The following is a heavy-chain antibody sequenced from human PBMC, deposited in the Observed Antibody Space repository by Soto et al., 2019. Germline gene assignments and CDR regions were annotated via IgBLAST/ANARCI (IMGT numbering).Heavy chain of an antibody. Sequence: VGSLRLSCAASVFTFSSYSMNCVRQSPGKGLEWVSSISSSSSYIYYADSVKGRFTISRDNAKNSLYLQMNSLRAEDTAVYYCARGYPRGWQINFDYWGQGTLVTVSS. CDR1: VFTFSSYS. J-gene: IGHJ4*02. D-gene: IGHD6-19*01. CDR2: ISSSSSYI. V-gene: IGHV3-21*01. CDR3: ARGYPRGWQINFDY.